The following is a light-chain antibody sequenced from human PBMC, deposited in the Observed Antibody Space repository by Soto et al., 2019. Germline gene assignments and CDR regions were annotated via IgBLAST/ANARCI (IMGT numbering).Light chain of an antibody. V-gene: IGKV3-20*01. CDR2: ATS. CDR3: QQYDNSLYT. J-gene: IGKJ2*01. Sequence: EIVLTQSPGTLSLSPGERATLSCRASQSVSSSYLAWYQQRPGQAPRLLIYATSSMATDTPDRFSGSGSGTDFTLTISRLEPEDFAVYYCQQYDNSLYTFGQGTKLEIK. CDR1: QSVSSSY.